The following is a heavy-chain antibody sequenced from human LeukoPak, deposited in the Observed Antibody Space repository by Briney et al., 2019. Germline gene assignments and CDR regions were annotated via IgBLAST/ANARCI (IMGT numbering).Heavy chain of an antibody. V-gene: IGHV3-74*01. CDR3: VRGHTGTIFGAVPVNPLGY. Sequence: AGGSLRLSCAASGFTASSNYMSWVRQAPGKGLGWVSRVHDNERSASYGDSVRGRFTISKDNARNILYLQMDSLRVEDTAVYYCVRGHTGTIFGAVPVNPLGYWGQGTLVTVSS. CDR2: VHDNERSA. J-gene: IGHJ4*02. D-gene: IGHD3-3*01. CDR1: GFTASSNY.